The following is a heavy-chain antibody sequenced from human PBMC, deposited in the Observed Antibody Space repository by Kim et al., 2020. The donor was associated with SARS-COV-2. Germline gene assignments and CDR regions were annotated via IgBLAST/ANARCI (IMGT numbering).Heavy chain of an antibody. V-gene: IGHV4-39*01. Sequence: SETLALTCTVSGGSISSSSYYWGWVRQPPGKGLEWIGSIYYSGSTYYNPSLKSRVTISVDTSKNQFSLKLSSVTAADTAVYYCARRGRNNPYFDFWSGYYFDYGGQGTLVTVSS. CDR2: IYYSGST. CDR3: ARRGRNNPYFDFWSGYYFDY. J-gene: IGHJ4*02. CDR1: GGSISSSSYY. D-gene: IGHD3-3*01.